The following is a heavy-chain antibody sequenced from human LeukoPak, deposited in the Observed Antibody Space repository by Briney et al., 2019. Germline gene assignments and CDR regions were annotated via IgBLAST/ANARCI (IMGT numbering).Heavy chain of an antibody. J-gene: IGHJ6*03. CDR2: ISWNSGNI. Sequence: GGSLRLSCAGSGFTFDDYAMHWVRQTPGKGQEWVSGISWNSGNIAYADFVGGRFTISRDNAKNSLSLQMNSLSDEDTAVYYCAKDAYGGATFFYYMDVWGKGTTVTVSS. D-gene: IGHD2/OR15-2a*01. V-gene: IGHV3-9*01. CDR1: GFTFDDYA. CDR3: AKDAYGGATFFYYMDV.